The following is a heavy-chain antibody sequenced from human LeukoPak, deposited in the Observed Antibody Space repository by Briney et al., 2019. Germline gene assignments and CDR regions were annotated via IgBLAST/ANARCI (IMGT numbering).Heavy chain of an antibody. CDR1: GGSISSGSYY. D-gene: IGHD2-15*01. J-gene: IGHJ4*02. CDR3: ARVTPSAYCSGGSCYPNFDY. V-gene: IGHV4-61*02. Sequence: SQTLSLTCTVSGGSISSGSYYWSWIRQPAGKGLEWIGRIYTSGSTNYNPSLKSRVTISVDTSKNQFSLKLGSVTAADTAVYYCARVTPSAYCSGGSCYPNFDYWGQGTLVTVSS. CDR2: IYTSGST.